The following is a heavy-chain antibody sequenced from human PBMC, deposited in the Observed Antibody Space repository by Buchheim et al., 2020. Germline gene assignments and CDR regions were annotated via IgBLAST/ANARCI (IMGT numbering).Heavy chain of an antibody. D-gene: IGHD4-17*01. V-gene: IGHV3-23*01. CDR3: AKCRLAYGEQMDV. CDR1: GFAFSNYA. Sequence: YLLESGGGSVQPGGSLRLSYVASGFAFSNYAMSWVRQAPGKGLEWVSSISGTGGGIHYADSVKGRFTISRDNSKNTLSLQMNSLRAEDTAIYYCAKCRLAYGEQMDVWGQGTT. J-gene: IGHJ6*02. CDR2: ISGTGGGI.